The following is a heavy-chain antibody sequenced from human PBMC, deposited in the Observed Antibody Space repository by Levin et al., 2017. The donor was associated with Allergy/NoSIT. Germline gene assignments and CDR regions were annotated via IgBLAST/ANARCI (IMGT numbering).Heavy chain of an antibody. D-gene: IGHD6-13*01. V-gene: IGHV4-59*01. Sequence: SQTLSLTCTVSGGSMNTFYWSWIRHSPEKGLEWIAQIYYTGTTEYNPSLRSRLSVSVDTSRNQFSLQLTSVSAADMAVYYCARNSRNHYFYGLDVWGQGTTVIVSS. CDR3: ARNSRNHYFYGLDV. J-gene: IGHJ6*02. CDR1: GGSMNTFY. CDR2: IYYTGTT.